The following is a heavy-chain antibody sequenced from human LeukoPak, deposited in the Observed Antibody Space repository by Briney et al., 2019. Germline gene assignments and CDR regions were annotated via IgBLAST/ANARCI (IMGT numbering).Heavy chain of an antibody. CDR1: GFTFSSYA. J-gene: IGHJ5*02. Sequence: GGSLRLSCAASGFTFSSYAMSWVRQAPGKGLEWVSAISGSGGSTYYADSVKGRFTISRDNSKNTLYLQMNSLRAEDTAVYYCATDLRKIVVAATWGQGTLVTVSS. CDR3: ATDLRKIVVAAT. CDR2: ISGSGGST. V-gene: IGHV3-23*01. D-gene: IGHD6-19*01.